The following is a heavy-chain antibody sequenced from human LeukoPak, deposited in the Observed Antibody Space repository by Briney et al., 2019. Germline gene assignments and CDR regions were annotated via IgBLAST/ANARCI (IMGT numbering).Heavy chain of an antibody. D-gene: IGHD2-21*02. CDR1: GYAFTSYY. J-gene: IGHJ4*02. V-gene: IGHV1-46*01. CDR3: ARAAVVATTLTAIQYYFDY. Sequence: ASVKVSCKASGYAFTSYYMHWVRQAPGQGLEWMGIINPSGGSTSYAQKFQGRVTMTRDTSTSTVYMELSSLRSEDTAVYYCARAAVVATTLTAIQYYFDYWGQGTLVTVSS. CDR2: INPSGGST.